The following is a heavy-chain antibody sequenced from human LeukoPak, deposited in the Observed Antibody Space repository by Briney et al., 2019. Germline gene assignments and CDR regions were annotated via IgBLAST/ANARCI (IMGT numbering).Heavy chain of an antibody. CDR2: MNSDASST. CDR1: GFTFTNYW. J-gene: IGHJ4*02. D-gene: IGHD4-23*01. V-gene: IGHV3-74*01. Sequence: GGSLRLSCVASGFTFTNYWMHWVRQAPGKGLVWVARMNSDASSTSYADSVKGRFTISRDSAKKTLYLQMNSLRAEDTAVYYCARGPDYGGPLRGQGTLVTVSP. CDR3: ARGPDYGGPL.